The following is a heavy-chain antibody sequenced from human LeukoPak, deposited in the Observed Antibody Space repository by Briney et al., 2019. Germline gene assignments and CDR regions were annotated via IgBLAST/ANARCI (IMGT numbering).Heavy chain of an antibody. CDR2: ISSSSSYI. Sequence: GGSLRLSCAASGFTFSSYSMNWVRQAPGKGLEWVSSISSSSSYIYYADSVKGQFTISRDNAKNSLYLQMNSLRAEDTAVYYCARVRAQTPGDYWGQGTLVSVSS. CDR3: ARVRAQTPGDY. CDR1: GFTFSSYS. J-gene: IGHJ4*02. V-gene: IGHV3-21*01. D-gene: IGHD3-10*01.